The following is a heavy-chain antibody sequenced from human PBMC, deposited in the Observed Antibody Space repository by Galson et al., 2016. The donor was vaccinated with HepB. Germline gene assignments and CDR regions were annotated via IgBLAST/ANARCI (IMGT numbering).Heavy chain of an antibody. CDR2: ISGSGVIT. D-gene: IGHD6-19*01. CDR3: AKDRRQWLDSDIDY. Sequence: SLRLSCAASGFTFSSYAMSWVRQAPGKGLEWVSAISGSGVITYYADSVKGRFTISRDNSKNTLYLQMNSLRAEDTAIYYCAKDRRQWLDSDIDYWGQGTLVTVSS. V-gene: IGHV3-23*01. J-gene: IGHJ4*02. CDR1: GFTFSSYA.